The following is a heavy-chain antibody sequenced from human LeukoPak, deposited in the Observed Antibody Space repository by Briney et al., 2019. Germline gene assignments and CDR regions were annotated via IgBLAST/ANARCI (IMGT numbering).Heavy chain of an antibody. CDR1: GFTFSSYW. Sequence: GGSLRLSCAASGFTFSSYWMSWVRQAPGKGLEWVANIKQDGSGKYYVDSVKGRFTISRDNAKNSLYLQMNSLRAEDTAVYYCARVPLYDSSYYMDVWGKGTTVTVSS. CDR2: IKQDGSGK. CDR3: ARVPLYDSSYYMDV. D-gene: IGHD3-3*01. V-gene: IGHV3-7*01. J-gene: IGHJ6*03.